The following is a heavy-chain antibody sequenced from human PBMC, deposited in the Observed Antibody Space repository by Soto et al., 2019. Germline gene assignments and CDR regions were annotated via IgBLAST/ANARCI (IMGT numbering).Heavy chain of an antibody. CDR3: ARDWHYYDSSGYYTYYYYYGMDV. V-gene: IGHV1-18*01. CDR1: GYTFTSYG. J-gene: IGHJ6*02. Sequence: GASVKVSCKASGYTFTSYGISWVRQAPGQGLEWMGWISAYNGNTNYAQKLQGRVTMTTDTSTSTAYMELRSLRSDDTAVYYCARDWHYYDSSGYYTYYYYYGMDVWGQGTTVTVSS. CDR2: ISAYNGNT. D-gene: IGHD3-22*01.